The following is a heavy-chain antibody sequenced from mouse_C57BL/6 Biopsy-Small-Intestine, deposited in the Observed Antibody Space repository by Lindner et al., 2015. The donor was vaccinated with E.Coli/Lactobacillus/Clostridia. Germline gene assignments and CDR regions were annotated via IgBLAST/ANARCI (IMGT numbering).Heavy chain of an antibody. J-gene: IGHJ4*01. V-gene: IGHV1-7*01. CDR2: INPSSGYT. CDR1: GYTFTSYW. Sequence: VQLQESGAELAEPGASVKLTCKASGYTFTSYWMHWVKQRPGQGLEWIGYINPSSGYTKYNQKFKDKATLTADKSSSTAYMQLSSLTYEDSAVYYCATGLYAMDYWGQGTSVTVSS. CDR3: ATGLYAMDY.